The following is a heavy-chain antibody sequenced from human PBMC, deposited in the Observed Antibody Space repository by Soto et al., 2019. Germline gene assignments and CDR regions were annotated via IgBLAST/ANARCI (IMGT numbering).Heavy chain of an antibody. J-gene: IGHJ3*02. CDR3: ARDRAARPDAFDI. CDR2: ISYDGSNK. CDR1: GFTFSSYA. Sequence: GALRLSCAASGFTFSSYAMHWVRQAPGKGLEWVAVISYDGSNKYYADSVKGRFTISRDNPKNTLYLQMNSLRAEDTAVYYCARDRAARPDAFDIWGQGTMVTVSS. V-gene: IGHV3-30-3*01. D-gene: IGHD6-6*01.